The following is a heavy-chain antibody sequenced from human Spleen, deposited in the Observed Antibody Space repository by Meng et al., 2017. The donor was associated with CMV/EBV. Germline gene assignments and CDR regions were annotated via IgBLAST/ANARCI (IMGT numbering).Heavy chain of an antibody. J-gene: IGHJ4*02. Sequence: DVQLSHXGPEVNRPGDAYKISCKGSGYSFTSYWIGWVRQMPGKGLEWMGIIYPGDSDTRYSPSFQGQVTISADKSISTAYLQWSSLKASDTAMYYCARLKGVIFDYWGQGTLVTVSS. CDR1: GYSFTSYW. CDR3: ARLKGVIFDY. V-gene: IGHV5-51*03. D-gene: IGHD2-21*01. CDR2: IYPGDSDT.